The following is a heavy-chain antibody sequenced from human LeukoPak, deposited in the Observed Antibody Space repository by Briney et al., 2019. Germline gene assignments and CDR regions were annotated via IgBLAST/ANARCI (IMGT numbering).Heavy chain of an antibody. V-gene: IGHV3-7*01. J-gene: IGHJ6*03. CDR3: AREFSGYSYGYHGGSGPGYYYYYYMDV. D-gene: IGHD5-18*01. CDR1: GFTFSSYW. Sequence: GGSLRLSCAASGFTFSSYWMSWVRQAPGKGLEWVANIKQDGSEKYYVDSVKGRFTIPRDNAKNSLYLQMNSLRAEDTAVYYCAREFSGYSYGYHGGSGPGYYYYYYMDVWGKGTTVTVSS. CDR2: IKQDGSEK.